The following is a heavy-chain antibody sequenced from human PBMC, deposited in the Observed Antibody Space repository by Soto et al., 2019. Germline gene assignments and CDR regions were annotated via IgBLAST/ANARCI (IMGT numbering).Heavy chain of an antibody. D-gene: IGHD2-21*01. CDR2: IYSGGGT. V-gene: IGHV3-53*02. CDR3: ARKADSSGDGDF. Sequence: EVRLVQTGGALIQPGGSLRLSCAVSGFSVRDNYMFWVRQAPGKGLEWVSLIYSGGGTDYAVSVQGRFTISRDNSKNTLFLQMTSLRFEETAVYYCARKADSSGDGDFWGEGTRVTVSS. CDR1: GFSVRDNY. J-gene: IGHJ4*02.